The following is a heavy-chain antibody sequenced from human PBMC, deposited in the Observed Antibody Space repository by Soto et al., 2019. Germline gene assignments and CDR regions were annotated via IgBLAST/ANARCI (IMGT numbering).Heavy chain of an antibody. Sequence: GGSLRLSCAASGFAFSNYEMNWVRQAPGKGLEWVSYISLSGSTIYYADSAKGRFTISRDDAKNSLYLQMDSLRADDTAVYYCARESFSASPNFFDYWGQGTLVTVSS. CDR2: ISLSGSTI. J-gene: IGHJ4*02. CDR3: ARESFSASPNFFDY. CDR1: GFAFSNYE. D-gene: IGHD3-3*02. V-gene: IGHV3-48*03.